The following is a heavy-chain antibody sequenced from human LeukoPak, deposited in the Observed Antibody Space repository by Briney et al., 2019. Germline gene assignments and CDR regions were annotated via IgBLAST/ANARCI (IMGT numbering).Heavy chain of an antibody. D-gene: IGHD5-24*01. CDR3: ARGKSDRDGYNYADY. CDR1: GGSISSGGYY. J-gene: IGHJ4*02. Sequence: PSETLSLTCTVSGGSISSGGYYWSWIRQHPGKGLEWIGYIYYSGSTYYNPSLKSRVTISVDTSKDQFSLKLSSVAAADTAVYYCARGKSDRDGYNYADYWGQGTLVTVSS. CDR2: IYYSGST. V-gene: IGHV4-31*03.